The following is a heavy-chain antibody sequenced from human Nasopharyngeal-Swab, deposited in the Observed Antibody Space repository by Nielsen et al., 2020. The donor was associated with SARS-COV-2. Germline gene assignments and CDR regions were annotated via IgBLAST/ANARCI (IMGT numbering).Heavy chain of an antibody. CDR2: INHNEKT. D-gene: IGHD2-2*01. V-gene: IGHV4-34*01. Sequence: SETLSLTCSVSGGSFTGFYWNWIRQPPGKGLEWIGEINHNEKTNYNPSLMSRVIMSIDTSNNRVSLRLSSVAASDTAVYYCARAARVGDAFTGLDVWGQGTTVTVSS. J-gene: IGHJ6*02. CDR3: ARAARVGDAFTGLDV. CDR1: GGSFTGFY.